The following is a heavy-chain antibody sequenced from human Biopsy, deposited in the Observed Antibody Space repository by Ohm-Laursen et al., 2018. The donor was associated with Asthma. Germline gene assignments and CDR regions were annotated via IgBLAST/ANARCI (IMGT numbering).Heavy chain of an antibody. CDR2: ANTGNGAT. J-gene: IGHJ3*01. CDR3: ARTYYDFLTGQVKDVFGV. Sequence: ASVKVSCKASGYNFISFAIHWVRQAPGQRLEWMGWANTGNGATQYSQKFQGRVTITRDTSASTAYMELRSLRSEDTATYYCARTYYDFLTGQVKDVFGVWGQGTMVTFSS. V-gene: IGHV1-3*04. CDR1: GYNFISFA. D-gene: IGHD3-9*01.